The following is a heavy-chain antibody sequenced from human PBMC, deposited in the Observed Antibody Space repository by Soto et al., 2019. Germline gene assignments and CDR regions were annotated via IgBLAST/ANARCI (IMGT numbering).Heavy chain of an antibody. CDR2: INAGNGNT. Sequence: ASVKVSCKASGYTCTSYAMHWVRQAPGQRLEWMGWINAGNGNTKYSQKFQGRVTITRDTSASTAYMELSSLRSEDTAVYYCAREGYCSGGSCYFFLDYWGQGTLVTVSS. D-gene: IGHD2-15*01. CDR1: GYTCTSYA. J-gene: IGHJ4*02. CDR3: AREGYCSGGSCYFFLDY. V-gene: IGHV1-3*01.